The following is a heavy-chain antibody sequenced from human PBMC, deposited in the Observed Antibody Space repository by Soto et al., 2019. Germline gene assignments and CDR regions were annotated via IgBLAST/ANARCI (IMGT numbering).Heavy chain of an antibody. Sequence: XESLRLSFAASGFTFSSYAMSWVRQAPGKGLGWVSAISGSGGSTYYADSVKGRFTISRDNSKNTLYLQMNSLRAEDTAVYYCAKDRVTIFGVVPHQVFDYWGQGTLVTVSS. CDR1: GFTFSSYA. J-gene: IGHJ4*02. CDR2: ISGSGGST. D-gene: IGHD3-3*01. V-gene: IGHV3-23*01. CDR3: AKDRVTIFGVVPHQVFDY.